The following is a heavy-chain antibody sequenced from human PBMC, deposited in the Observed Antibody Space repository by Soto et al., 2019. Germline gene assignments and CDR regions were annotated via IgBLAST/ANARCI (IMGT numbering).Heavy chain of an antibody. Sequence: QITLKESGPTLVKPTQTLTLTCTFSGFSLTTSGVGVGWIRQPPGKALEWLTVIYWDDDKRYSPSLKSRLTIHKDPSKNQVVLKMTHMDPVDTATYYCATPLGIAGPPDYWGQGTLVTVSS. CDR2: IYWDDDK. V-gene: IGHV2-5*02. D-gene: IGHD6-13*01. J-gene: IGHJ4*02. CDR1: GFSLTTSGVG. CDR3: ATPLGIAGPPDY.